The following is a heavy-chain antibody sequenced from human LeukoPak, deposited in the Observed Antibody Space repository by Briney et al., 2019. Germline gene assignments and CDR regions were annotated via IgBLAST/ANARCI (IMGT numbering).Heavy chain of an antibody. J-gene: IGHJ4*02. V-gene: IGHV4-59*01. CDR3: ARSPTPRYSSSWFYY. CDR1: GGSISSYS. Sequence: SETLSLTCTVCGGSISSYSWSWIRQPPGKGLEWIGYIYYSGSTNYNPSLKSRVTISVDTSKNQFSLKLSSVTAADTAVYYCARSPTPRYSSSWFYYWGQGTLVTVSS. D-gene: IGHD6-13*01. CDR2: IYYSGST.